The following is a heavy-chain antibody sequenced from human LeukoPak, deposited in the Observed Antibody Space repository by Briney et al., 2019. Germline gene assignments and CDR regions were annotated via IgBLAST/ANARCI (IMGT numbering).Heavy chain of an antibody. CDR3: ATARHDGDYHY. D-gene: IGHD4-17*01. Sequence: ASVTVSCKASGFTFTSYGISWVRRAPGQGLEWMGWISAYNGNTNYAQKLQGRVTMTTDTSTSSAYMELRSLRSDDTAVYYSATARHDGDYHYWGQGTLVTVSS. CDR1: GFTFTSYG. J-gene: IGHJ4*02. V-gene: IGHV1-18*01. CDR2: ISAYNGNT.